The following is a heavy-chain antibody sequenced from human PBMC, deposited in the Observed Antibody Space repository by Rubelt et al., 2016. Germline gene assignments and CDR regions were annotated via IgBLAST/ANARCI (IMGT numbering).Heavy chain of an antibody. Sequence: QVQLVQSGAEVKKPGASVKVSCKASGYTFTSYGISWVRQAPGQGLEWMGWISVYNGNTDYAQKLQGRVTVTASTSTATANKVVRSLSTDDTAVYYCARVGTALAPDYGGQGTLVTVSS. CDR1: GYTFTSYG. CDR2: ISVYNGNT. V-gene: IGHV1-18*01. D-gene: IGHD5-18*01. CDR3: ARVGTALAPDY. J-gene: IGHJ4*02.